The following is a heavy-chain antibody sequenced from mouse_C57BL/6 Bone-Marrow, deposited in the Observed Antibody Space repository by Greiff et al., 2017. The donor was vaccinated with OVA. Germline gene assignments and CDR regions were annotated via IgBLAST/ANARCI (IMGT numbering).Heavy chain of an antibody. J-gene: IGHJ1*03. CDR3: ARSIYYYGSSLYWYFDV. V-gene: IGHV1-59*01. Sequence: QVQLQQPGAVLVRPGTSVKLSCKASGYTFTSYWMHWVKQRPGQGLEWIGVIDPSDSYTNYNQKFKGKATLTVDTSSSTAYMQLSSLTSEDSAVYYCARSIYYYGSSLYWYFDVWGTGTTVTVSS. CDR1: GYTFTSYW. D-gene: IGHD1-1*01. CDR2: IDPSDSYT.